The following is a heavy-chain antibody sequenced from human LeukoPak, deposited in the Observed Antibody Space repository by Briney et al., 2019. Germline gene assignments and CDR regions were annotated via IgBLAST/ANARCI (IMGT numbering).Heavy chain of an antibody. V-gene: IGHV1-18*01. D-gene: IGHD3-22*01. CDR2: ISAYNGNT. CDR1: GYTFTSYG. J-gene: IGHJ1*01. Sequence: ASVKVSCKASGYTFTSYGISWVRQAPGQGLEWMGWISAYNGNTNYAQKLQGRVTMTTDTSTSTACMELRSLRSDDTAVYYCARTTYYYDSSGYFQHWGQGTLVTVSS. CDR3: ARTTYYYDSSGYFQH.